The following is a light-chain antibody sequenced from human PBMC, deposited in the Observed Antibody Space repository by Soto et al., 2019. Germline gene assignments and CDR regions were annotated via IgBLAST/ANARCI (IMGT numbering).Light chain of an antibody. CDR3: NSYRHSTTLV. V-gene: IGLV2-14*01. CDR2: EVS. J-gene: IGLJ1*01. CDR1: SSDVGGYNS. Sequence: QSALTQPASVSGSPGQSITISCTGTSSDVGGYNSVSWFQQHPSKAPKLIIYEVSHRPSGVSIRFSGSKSGNTASLTISVLQAEDEADYYCNSYRHSTTLVFGTGTKLTVL.